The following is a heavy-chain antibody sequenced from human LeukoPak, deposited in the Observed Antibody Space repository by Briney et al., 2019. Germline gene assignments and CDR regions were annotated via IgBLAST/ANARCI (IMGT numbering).Heavy chain of an antibody. Sequence: GSLRLSCAASGFTFINAWMAWVRQAPGKGLEWVGRIKAKAHGGTIEYAAPVKGRFTISRDDSKNTLYLRMNSLKTEDTAVYYCTTDGVGVEGATYDNWGQGTLVSVSS. CDR3: TTDGVGVEGATYDN. D-gene: IGHD1-26*01. J-gene: IGHJ4*02. CDR2: IKAKAHGGTI. CDR1: GFTFINAW. V-gene: IGHV3-15*01.